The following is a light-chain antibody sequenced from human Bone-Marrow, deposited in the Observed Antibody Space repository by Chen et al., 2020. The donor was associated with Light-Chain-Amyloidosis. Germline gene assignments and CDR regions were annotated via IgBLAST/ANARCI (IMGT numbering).Light chain of an antibody. V-gene: IGKV1-39*01. CDR1: QTIANY. J-gene: IGKJ2*01. Sequence: IQVTQSPSSLSASVGHRVTITCRTSQTIANYLNWYQQKPGKAPEVLVYTTSNLRSGVPSRFSGSGYATDFTLTIDGLQPEDFATYYCQQSYNRRPISFGQGTRVDLK. CDR3: QQSYNRRPIS. CDR2: TTS.